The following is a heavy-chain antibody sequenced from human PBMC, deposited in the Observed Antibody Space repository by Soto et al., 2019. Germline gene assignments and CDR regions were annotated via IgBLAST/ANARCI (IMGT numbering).Heavy chain of an antibody. V-gene: IGHV6-1*01. J-gene: IGHJ5*02. Sequence: PSQTLSLTCAISGDSVSSNSATWNWIRQSPSRGLEWLSRTYYLSKWYTDYALSVKGRMTITPDTSKNQFSLQLNSVTPEDTAVYYCARGRLGTNWLDPWGQGTLVTVSS. D-gene: IGHD3-9*01. CDR1: GDSVSSNSAT. CDR3: ARGRLGTNWLDP. CDR2: TYYLSKWYT.